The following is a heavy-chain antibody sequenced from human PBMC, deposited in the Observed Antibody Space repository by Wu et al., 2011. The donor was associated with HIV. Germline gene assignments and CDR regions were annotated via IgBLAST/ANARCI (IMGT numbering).Heavy chain of an antibody. D-gene: IGHD2-2*01. J-gene: IGHJ6*03. CDR1: GGTFSNYA. CDR3: AGGGYCSSTSCRNYYYMDV. V-gene: IGHV1-69*15. Sequence: QVQLVQSGAEVKKPGSSVKVSCKASGGTFSNYAINWVRQAPGQGLEWMGRIIPIFGTANYAQKFQGRVTITADESTTTAYMELSSLRSDDTAVYYCAGGGYCSSTSCRNYYYMDVWAKGPRSPSP. CDR2: IIPIFGTA.